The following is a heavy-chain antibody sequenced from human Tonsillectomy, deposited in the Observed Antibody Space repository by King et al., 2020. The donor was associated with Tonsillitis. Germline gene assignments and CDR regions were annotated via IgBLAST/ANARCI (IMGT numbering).Heavy chain of an antibody. J-gene: IGHJ2*01. V-gene: IGHV4-39*01. CDR1: GGSISSSTYY. D-gene: IGHD4-23*01. Sequence: LQLQESGPGLVKPSETLSLTCTVSGGSISSSTYYWGWSRQPPGKGLEWIGTIVHTGSTYYNPSLTSRVTISVDTPKNQFSLKLSSVTAADTAVYYCARPLPLDDYGGNSDWYFDLWGRGALVTVSS. CDR2: IVHTGST. CDR3: ARPLPLDDYGGNSDWYFDL.